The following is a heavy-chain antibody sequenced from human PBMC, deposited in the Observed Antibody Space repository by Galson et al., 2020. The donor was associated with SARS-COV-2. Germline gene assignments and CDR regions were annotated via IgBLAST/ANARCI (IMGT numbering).Heavy chain of an antibody. J-gene: IGHJ6*02. Sequence: SVKVSCKASGGTFSTYAISWVRQAPGQGLEWMGGIIPIFGTASYGQNFQGRVTITADESTSTAYMELRSLRSEDTAVYYCARVPARGYSFDYYGMDVWGQGTTVTVSS. CDR1: GGTFSTYA. CDR3: ARVPARGYSFDYYGMDV. CDR2: IIPIFGTA. D-gene: IGHD5-18*01. V-gene: IGHV1-69*13.